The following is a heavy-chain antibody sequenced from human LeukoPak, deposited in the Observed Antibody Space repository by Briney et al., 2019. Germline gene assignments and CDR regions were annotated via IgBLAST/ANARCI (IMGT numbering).Heavy chain of an antibody. J-gene: IGHJ6*02. V-gene: IGHV3-7*01. CDR3: ARLTGSKADGMDV. D-gene: IGHD1-14*01. CDR2: IKQDGSDK. Sequence: GGSLRLSCAASGFTFSTFWMTWVRQAPGKGLEWVANIKQDGSDKHFVDSVKGRVTISRDNARNSLYLQMNSLRAEDTAVYYCARLTGSKADGMDVWGQGTTVTVSS. CDR1: GFTFSTFW.